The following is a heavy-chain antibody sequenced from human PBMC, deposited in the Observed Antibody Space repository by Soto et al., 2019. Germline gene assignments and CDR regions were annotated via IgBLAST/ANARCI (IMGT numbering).Heavy chain of an antibody. J-gene: IGHJ6*02. V-gene: IGHV1-24*01. CDR3: ATDLRDFGVVQYGMDV. D-gene: IGHD3-3*01. CDR2: FDPEDGET. Sequence: ASVKVSCKVSGYTLTEVSMHWVRQAPGKGLEWMGGFDPEDGETIYAQKIQGRVTMTEDTSTDTAYMELSSLRSEDTDVYYCATDLRDFGVVQYGMDVWGQGTTVTVSS. CDR1: GYTLTEVS.